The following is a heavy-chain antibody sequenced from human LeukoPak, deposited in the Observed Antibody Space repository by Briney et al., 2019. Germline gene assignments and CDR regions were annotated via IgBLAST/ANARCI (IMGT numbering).Heavy chain of an antibody. CDR3: ARATPVGGVRFDY. V-gene: IGHV4-4*09. CDR2: IYTTGDT. J-gene: IGHJ4*02. D-gene: IGHD3-16*01. Sequence: PSETLSLTCTVSGVSISSYYWSWIRQPPGKGLEWIGTIYTTGDTRYNPSLKNRVTISVDTSKNQFSLKLSSVTAADTAVYYCARATPVGGVRFDYWGQGTLVTVSS. CDR1: GVSISSYY.